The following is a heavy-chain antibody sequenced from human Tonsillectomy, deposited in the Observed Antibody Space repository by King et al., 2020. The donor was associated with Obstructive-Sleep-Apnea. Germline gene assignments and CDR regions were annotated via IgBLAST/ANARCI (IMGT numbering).Heavy chain of an antibody. CDR2: IYHSGST. V-gene: IGHV4-4*02. J-gene: IGHJ4*02. D-gene: IGHD3-22*01. CDR1: GGSISSSNW. Sequence: VQLQESGPGLVKPSGTLSLTCAVSGGSISSSNWWSWVRQPPGKGLEWIGEIYHSGSTNYNPSLKSRVTISVDKSKNQFSLKRSSGTAADTAVYYCASSFYDSSGYYSWVDYWGQGTLVTVSS. CDR3: ASSFYDSSGYYSWVDY.